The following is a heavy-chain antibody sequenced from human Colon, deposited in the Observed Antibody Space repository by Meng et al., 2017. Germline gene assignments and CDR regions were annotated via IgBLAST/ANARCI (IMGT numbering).Heavy chain of an antibody. D-gene: IGHD2-8*01. CDR1: GFTVSNNY. CDR3: ARHVHY. CDR2: IYSGGST. V-gene: IGHV3-66*02. J-gene: IGHJ4*02. Sequence: EIQLVGSGGGLVQPGGSLRFSCAASGFTVSNNYMSWVRQAPGKGLEWVSLIYSGGSTYYADSVKGRFTISRDNSKNTVYLQMDSLRAEDTAVYYCARHVHYWGQGTLVTVSS.